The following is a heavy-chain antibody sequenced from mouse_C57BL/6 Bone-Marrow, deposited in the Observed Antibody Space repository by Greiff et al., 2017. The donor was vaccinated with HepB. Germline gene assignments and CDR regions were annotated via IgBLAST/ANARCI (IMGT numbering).Heavy chain of an antibody. CDR3: ASTTVVPFDY. D-gene: IGHD1-1*01. CDR1: GYSITSDY. CDR2: ISYSGNT. J-gene: IGHJ2*01. Sequence: EVKLVESGPGLAKPSQTLSLTCSVTGYSITSDYWNWIRKFPGNKLEYMGYISYSGNTYYNPSLKSRNSITRDKSKNQYYLQLNSVTTEDTDTYYSASTTVVPFDYWGQGTTLTVSS. V-gene: IGHV3-8*01.